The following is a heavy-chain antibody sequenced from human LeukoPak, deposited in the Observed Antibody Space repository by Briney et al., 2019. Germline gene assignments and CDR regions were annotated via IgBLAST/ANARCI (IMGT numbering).Heavy chain of an antibody. V-gene: IGHV3-30*02. CDR2: VRYDGSNK. D-gene: IGHD6-19*01. CDR3: AKVGKYSSGWYTVDY. J-gene: IGHJ4*02. CDR1: GFTFSSYG. Sequence: GGSLRLSCAAAGFTFSSYGMHWVRQAPGKGLEWVAFVRYDGSNKYYADSVKGRFTISRDNSKNTLYLQMNSLRAEDTAVYYCAKVGKYSSGWYTVDYWGQGTLVTVSS.